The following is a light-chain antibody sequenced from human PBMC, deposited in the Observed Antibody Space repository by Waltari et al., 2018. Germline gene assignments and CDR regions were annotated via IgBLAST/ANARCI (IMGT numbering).Light chain of an antibody. CDR3: CSFTSRSTWV. V-gene: IGLV2-14*01. Sequence: QSALTQPASVSGSPGQSITISCTGTSSDVGGYNYVSCYQQHPGKVPNLLIFDVSNRPSGVSNRFSGSKSGNTASLTISGLQAEDESDYYCCSFTSRSTWVFGGGTKLTVL. CDR1: SSDVGGYNY. J-gene: IGLJ3*02. CDR2: DVS.